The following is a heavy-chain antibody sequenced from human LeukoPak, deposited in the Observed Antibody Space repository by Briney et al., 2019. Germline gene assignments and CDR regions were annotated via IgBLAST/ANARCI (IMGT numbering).Heavy chain of an antibody. CDR2: IYSGGST. V-gene: IGHV3-53*01. CDR3: AKLGGDIVVVPAA. Sequence: GGSLRLSCAASGFTVSSNYMSWVRQAPGKGLEWVSVIYSGGSTYYADSVKGRFTISRDNSKNTLYLQMISLRAEDTAVYYCAKLGGDIVVVPAAWGQGTLVTVSS. J-gene: IGHJ4*02. CDR1: GFTVSSNY. D-gene: IGHD2-2*01.